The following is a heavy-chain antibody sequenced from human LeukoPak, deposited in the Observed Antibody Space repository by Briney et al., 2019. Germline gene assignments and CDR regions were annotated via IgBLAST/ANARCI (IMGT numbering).Heavy chain of an antibody. V-gene: IGHV3-11*01. CDR3: AKGSITMVRGVTYDY. CDR1: GFTFSDYY. CDR2: ISSSGSTI. D-gene: IGHD3-10*01. Sequence: GGSLRLSCAASGFTFSDYYMSWIRQAPGKGLEWVSYISSSGSTIYYADSVKGRFTISRDNAKNSLYLQMNSLRAEDTAVYYCAKGSITMVRGVTYDYWGQGTLVTVSS. J-gene: IGHJ4*02.